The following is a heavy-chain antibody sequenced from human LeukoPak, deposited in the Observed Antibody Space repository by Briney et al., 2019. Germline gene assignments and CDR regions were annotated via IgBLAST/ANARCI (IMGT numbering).Heavy chain of an antibody. V-gene: IGHV4-59*01. CDR1: GGSISSYF. Sequence: SETLSLTCTISGGSISSYFWSWIRQPPGKGLEWIGYIYYTGSTNYNPSLKSRVIISLDTSKNQFSLKLSSVTAADTAVYYCAREPSAYYYDSSGYYSSGWFDPWGQGTLVTVSS. J-gene: IGHJ5*02. D-gene: IGHD3-22*01. CDR3: AREPSAYYYDSSGYYSSGWFDP. CDR2: IYYTGST.